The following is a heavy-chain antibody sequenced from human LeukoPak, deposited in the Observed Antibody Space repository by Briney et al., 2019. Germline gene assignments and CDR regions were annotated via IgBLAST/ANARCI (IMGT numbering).Heavy chain of an antibody. V-gene: IGHV4-30-2*01. CDR3: ARVNGGNGGFAFDI. CDR2: IYHSGST. CDR1: GGSISSGDYY. Sequence: SQTLSLTCTVSGGSISSGDYYWSWIRQPPGKGLEWIGYIYHSGSTYYNPSLKSRVTISVDRSKNQFSLKLSSVTAADTAVYYCARVNGGNGGFAFDIWGQGTMVTVSS. D-gene: IGHD4-23*01. J-gene: IGHJ3*02.